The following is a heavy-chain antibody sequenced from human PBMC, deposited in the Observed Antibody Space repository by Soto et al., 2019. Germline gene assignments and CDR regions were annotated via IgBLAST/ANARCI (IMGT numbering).Heavy chain of an antibody. J-gene: IGHJ4*02. CDR2: IYTSGST. CDR1: GVSISSYY. Sequence: PSETLSLTCPVSGVSISSYYWSWIRQPAGKGLEWIGRIYTSGSTNYNPSLKSRVTMSVDTTKKQFSLKLSSVTAADTAVYYCATHAQDPGRDYWGQGTLVTVSS. V-gene: IGHV4-4*07. CDR3: ATHAQDPGRDY.